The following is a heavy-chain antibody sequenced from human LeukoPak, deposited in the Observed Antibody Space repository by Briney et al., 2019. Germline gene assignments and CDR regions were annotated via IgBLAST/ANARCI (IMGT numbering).Heavy chain of an antibody. V-gene: IGHV1-69*04. CDR3: ATESDFLTGYGYFVQ. CDR1: GVTFSSYF. Sequence: ASVTVSCKATGVTFSSYFFAWVRQAPGQGLEWVGRIIPVLAIPNYAKTFQGRVTITADKSTSTVYMELSSLRSEDTAVYYCATESDFLTGYGYFVQWGQGTLVTVSS. D-gene: IGHD3-9*01. J-gene: IGHJ4*02. CDR2: IIPVLAIP.